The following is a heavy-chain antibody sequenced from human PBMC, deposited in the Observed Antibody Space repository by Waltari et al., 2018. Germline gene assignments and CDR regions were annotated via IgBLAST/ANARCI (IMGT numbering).Heavy chain of an antibody. CDR3: ARPVGATTDDAFDI. D-gene: IGHD1-26*01. J-gene: IGHJ3*02. CDR1: GGSISSGDYY. Sequence: QVQLQESGPGLVKPSQTLSLTCPVSGGSISSGDYYWSWIRQPPGKGLEWIGYIYYSGSTYDNPSRKSRVTISVDTSKNQFSLKLSSVTAADTAVYYCARPVGATTDDAFDIWGQGTMVTVSS. V-gene: IGHV4-30-4*01. CDR2: IYYSGST.